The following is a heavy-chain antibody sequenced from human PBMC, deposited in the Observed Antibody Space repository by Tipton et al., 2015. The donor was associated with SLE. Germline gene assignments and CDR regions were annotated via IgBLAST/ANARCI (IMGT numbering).Heavy chain of an antibody. V-gene: IGHV4-4*07. J-gene: IGHJ3*02. Sequence: LRLSCTVSGGSISSYYWSWIRQPAGKGLEWIGRIYTSGSANHNPSLKSRVTISLDTSKNQFSLNLSSVTAADTAVYYCARGGFFDFWSGDHDALDIWGQGTMVTVSS. CDR2: IYTSGSA. CDR3: ARGGFFDFWSGDHDALDI. D-gene: IGHD3-3*01. CDR1: GGSISSYY.